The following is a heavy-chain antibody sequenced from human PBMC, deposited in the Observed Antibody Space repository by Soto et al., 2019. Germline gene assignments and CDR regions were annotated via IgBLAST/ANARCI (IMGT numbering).Heavy chain of an antibody. CDR3: VRVPSSVVSGDFDY. Sequence: QVHLQESGPGLVKPSQTLSLTCTVSGGALISGEYYWSWIRQSPGKGLEWIGYIYYTGGTYYNPTRKSRVFMSVDTSRNQSSLRLSSVTAADTAMYYCVRVPSSVVSGDFDYWGQGTVVTVSS. CDR2: IYYTGGT. CDR1: GGALISGEYY. J-gene: IGHJ4*02. D-gene: IGHD2-21*01. V-gene: IGHV4-30-4*01.